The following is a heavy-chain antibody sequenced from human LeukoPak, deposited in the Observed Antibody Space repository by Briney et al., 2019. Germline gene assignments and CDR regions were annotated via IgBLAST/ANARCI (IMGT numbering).Heavy chain of an antibody. CDR1: GFAFSSYW. Sequence: GWSLRLSCRASGFAFSSYWMTWLRQAPGKGLEFVANIEPAGSATYYADSVKGPFTISRDNTKNLLYLQMNSLTAEDSAVYHCGRFGYVSAVDTWGQGALVTVSS. CDR2: IEPAGSAT. D-gene: IGHD2-15*01. CDR3: GRFGYVSAVDT. V-gene: IGHV3-7*01. J-gene: IGHJ5*02.